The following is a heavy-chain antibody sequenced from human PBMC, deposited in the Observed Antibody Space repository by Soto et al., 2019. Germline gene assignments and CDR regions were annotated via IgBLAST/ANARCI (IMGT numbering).Heavy chain of an antibody. J-gene: IGHJ2*01. D-gene: IGHD4-17*01. CDR3: AKTYRATTVVTRYWYFDL. Sequence: GGSLRLSYAASGFTFAALAMAWVRHRPGNGLEWVSSLSGGGGSTYYNNSVRGRYTISRDNSNSTLFLQMNNLRAEDTAVYFCAKTYRATTVVTRYWYFDLWGRGTLVTVSS. V-gene: IGHV3-23*01. CDR2: LSGGGGST. CDR1: GFTFAALA.